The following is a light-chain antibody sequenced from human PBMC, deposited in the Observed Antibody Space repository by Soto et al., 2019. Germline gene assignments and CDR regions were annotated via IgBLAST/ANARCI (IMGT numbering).Light chain of an antibody. Sequence: EIVLTQSPGTLSLSPGLRATLSCRASQSIASRSVAWYQQHPGQAPRLLIYASSTRATGIPDRFSGSGSGTDFTLTISRLEPEVFAVYFCQQYRSSPYTFGQGTKLEIK. V-gene: IGKV3-20*01. CDR2: ASS. CDR1: QSIASRS. CDR3: QQYRSSPYT. J-gene: IGKJ2*01.